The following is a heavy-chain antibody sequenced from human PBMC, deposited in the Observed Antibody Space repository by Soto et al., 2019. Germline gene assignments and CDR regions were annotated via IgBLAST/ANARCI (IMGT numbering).Heavy chain of an antibody. J-gene: IGHJ4*02. V-gene: IGHV3-11*01. CDR2: ISSSGSTI. Sequence: PGGSLRLSCAASGFTFSDYYMSWIRQAPGKGLEWVSYISSSGSTIYYADSVKGRFTISRDNAKNSLYLQMNSLRAEDTAVYYCARANDEPGGYSSGWYLDYWGQGTLVTVSS. D-gene: IGHD6-19*01. CDR1: GFTFSDYY. CDR3: ARANDEPGGYSSGWYLDY.